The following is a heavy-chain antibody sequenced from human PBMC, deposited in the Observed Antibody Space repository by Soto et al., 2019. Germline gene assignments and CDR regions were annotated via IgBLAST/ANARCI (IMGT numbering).Heavy chain of an antibody. J-gene: IGHJ4*02. D-gene: IGHD6-13*01. CDR2: IYYSGST. CDR1: GGSISSGGYY. V-gene: IGHV4-31*03. CDR3: ARTRGSSSWPYYFDY. Sequence: SETLSLTCTVPGGSISSGGYYWSWIRQHPGKGLEWIGYIYYSGSTYYNPSLKSRVTISVDTSKNQFSLKLSSVTAADTAVYYCARTRGSSSWPYYFDYWGQGTLVTVSS.